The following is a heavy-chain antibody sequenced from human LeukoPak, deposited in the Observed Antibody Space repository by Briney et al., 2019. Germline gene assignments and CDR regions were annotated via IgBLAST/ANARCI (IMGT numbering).Heavy chain of an antibody. Sequence: GGSLRLSCAASGFTFSSSAMSWVRQAPGKGLEWVSAISNNGGYAYYADSVQGRFTISRDNSKSTLCLQMNSLRAEDTAVYYCAKQLGYCSDGSCYFPYWGQGTLVTVSS. CDR2: ISNNGGYA. D-gene: IGHD2-15*01. CDR3: AKQLGYCSDGSCYFPY. V-gene: IGHV3-23*01. CDR1: GFTFSSSA. J-gene: IGHJ4*02.